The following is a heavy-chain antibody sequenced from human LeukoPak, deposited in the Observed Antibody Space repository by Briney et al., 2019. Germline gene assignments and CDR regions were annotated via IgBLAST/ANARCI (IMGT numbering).Heavy chain of an antibody. Sequence: PGRSLRLSCAAYGFTFSSYSMNWVRQAPGKGLEWVSYISSSSSTIYYADSVRGRFTISRDNAKNSLYLQMNSLRDEDTAVYYCAGDCSSTSCINTHDYYYGMDVWGQGTTVTVSS. V-gene: IGHV3-48*02. D-gene: IGHD2-2*01. CDR3: AGDCSSTSCINTHDYYYGMDV. CDR1: GFTFSSYS. CDR2: ISSSSSTI. J-gene: IGHJ6*02.